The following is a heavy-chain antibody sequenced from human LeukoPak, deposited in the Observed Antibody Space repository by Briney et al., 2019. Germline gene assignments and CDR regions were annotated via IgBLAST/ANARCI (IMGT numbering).Heavy chain of an antibody. Sequence: GGSLRLSCAASGFTFSSYWMSWVRQAPGKGLEWVANIKQDGSEKYYVDSVKGRFTISRDNAKNSLYLQMNSLRAEDTAVYYCARVDVLLWFGELSGAFDIWGQGTMVTVSS. D-gene: IGHD3-10*01. CDR2: IKQDGSEK. CDR1: GFTFSSYW. V-gene: IGHV3-7*01. CDR3: ARVDVLLWFGELSGAFDI. J-gene: IGHJ3*02.